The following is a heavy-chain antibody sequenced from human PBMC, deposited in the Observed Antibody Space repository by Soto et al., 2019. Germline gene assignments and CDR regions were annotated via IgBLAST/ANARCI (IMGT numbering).Heavy chain of an antibody. CDR3: TRPHYYDSSGYSA. D-gene: IGHD3-22*01. Sequence: GGSLRLSCAASGFTFSGSAMHWVRQASGKGLEWVGRIRSKANSYATAYAASVKGRFTISRDDSKNTAYLQMNSLKTEDTAVYYYTRPHYYDSSGYSAWGQGTLVTVSS. J-gene: IGHJ5*02. CDR2: IRSKANSYAT. CDR1: GFTFSGSA. V-gene: IGHV3-73*01.